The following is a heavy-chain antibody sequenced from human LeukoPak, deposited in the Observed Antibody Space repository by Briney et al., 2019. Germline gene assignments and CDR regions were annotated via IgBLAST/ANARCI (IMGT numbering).Heavy chain of an antibody. CDR1: GGSFSGYY. CDR3: ANVARGWYGDEDY. D-gene: IGHD6-19*01. J-gene: IGHJ4*02. CDR2: INHSGST. Sequence: PSETLSLTCAVYGGSFSGYYWRWIRQPPGKGLEWIGEINHSGSTNYNPSLKSRVTISVGTSKNQFSLKLSSVTAADTAVYYCANVARGWYGDEDYWGQGTLVTVSS. V-gene: IGHV4-34*01.